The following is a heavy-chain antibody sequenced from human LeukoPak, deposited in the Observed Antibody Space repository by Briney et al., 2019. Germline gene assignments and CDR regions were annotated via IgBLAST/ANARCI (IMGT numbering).Heavy chain of an antibody. CDR3: ARGRVYGDPTPFDY. CDR2: IYYSGST. V-gene: IGHV4-31*03. D-gene: IGHD4-17*01. Sequence: TSETLSLTCTVSGGSISSGGYYWSWIRQNPGKGLEWIGYIYYSGSTYYNPSLKSRVTISVDTSKNQFSLKLSSVTAADTAVYYCARGRVYGDPTPFDYWGQGTPVTVSS. CDR1: GGSISSGGYY. J-gene: IGHJ4*02.